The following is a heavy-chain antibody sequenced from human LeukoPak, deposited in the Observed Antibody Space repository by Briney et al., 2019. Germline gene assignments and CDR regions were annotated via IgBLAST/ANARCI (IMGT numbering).Heavy chain of an antibody. D-gene: IGHD3-3*01. CDR2: INPNSGGT. CDR3: ARVAWSGYYYYYYMDV. Sequence: ASVKVSCKASGYTLTGYYMHWVRQAPGQGLEWMGRINPNSGGTNYAQKFQGSVTMTRDTSISTAYMELSRLRSDDTAVYYCARVAWSGYYYYYYMDVWGKGTTVTVSS. J-gene: IGHJ6*03. CDR1: GYTLTGYY. V-gene: IGHV1-2*06.